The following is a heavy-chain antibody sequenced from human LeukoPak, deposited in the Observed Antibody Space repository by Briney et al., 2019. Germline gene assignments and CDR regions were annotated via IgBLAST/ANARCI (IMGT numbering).Heavy chain of an antibody. D-gene: IGHD6-13*01. Sequence: PSETLSLTCTVSGGSITSSTYYWGWIRQPPGESLEWIGSIYYSGSTYYNPSLKSRVTMLVDKSENQFSLRLTSVTAADTAIYYCASRLHFYSMTWYNFDFWGQGTLVTVSS. V-gene: IGHV4-39*07. CDR2: IYYSGST. CDR3: ASRLHFYSMTWYNFDF. J-gene: IGHJ4*02. CDR1: GGSITSSTYY.